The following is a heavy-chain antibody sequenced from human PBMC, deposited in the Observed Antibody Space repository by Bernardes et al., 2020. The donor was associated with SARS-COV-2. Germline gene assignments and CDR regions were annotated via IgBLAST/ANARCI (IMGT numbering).Heavy chain of an antibody. V-gene: IGHV3-11*01. Sequence: GGSLRLSRAASGFTFSDYYMSWIRQAPGKGLEWVSYISSSGSTMYYAGSLKGRFTISRDNAKNSLYLQMNSLRAEDTAVYYCAREIPTTYFDYWGQGTLVTVAS. D-gene: IGHD1-1*01. J-gene: IGHJ4*02. CDR1: GFTFSDYY. CDR2: ISSSGSTM. CDR3: AREIPTTYFDY.